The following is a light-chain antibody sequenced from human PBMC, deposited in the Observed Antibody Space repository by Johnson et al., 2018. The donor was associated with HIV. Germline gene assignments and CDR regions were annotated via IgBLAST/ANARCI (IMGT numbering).Light chain of an antibody. Sequence: QSVLTQPPSVSAAPGQTVNISCSGNVSNIESYFVSWYQQLPGAAPTLLIYENNKRPSGIPDRFSGSKSGTSATLGITGLQTGDEADYYCGTWDSSLRPYVFGTGTKVTVL. V-gene: IGLV1-51*02. CDR2: ENN. J-gene: IGLJ1*01. CDR1: VSNIESYF. CDR3: GTWDSSLRPYV.